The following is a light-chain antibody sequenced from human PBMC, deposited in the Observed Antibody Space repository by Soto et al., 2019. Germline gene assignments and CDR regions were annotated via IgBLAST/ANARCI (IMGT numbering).Light chain of an antibody. CDR1: ETIASY. CDR3: QQTYNPPRT. CDR2: AAS. Sequence: DIQMTQSPSSLSVSVGDRVTITCRASETIASYLNWYQQRPGKAPKLLIYAASSLQSGVPSRFGGSGSGTDFTLTITSLQPEDFATYYCQQTYNPPRTFGQGTRL. V-gene: IGKV1-39*01. J-gene: IGKJ1*01.